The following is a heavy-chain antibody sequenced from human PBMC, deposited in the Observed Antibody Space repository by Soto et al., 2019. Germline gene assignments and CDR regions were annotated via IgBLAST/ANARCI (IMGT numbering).Heavy chain of an antibody. D-gene: IGHD5-12*01. CDR1: GFTFSSYG. V-gene: IGHV3-33*01. J-gene: IGHJ4*02. Sequence: QVQLVESGGGVVQPGRSLRLSCAASGFTFSSYGMHWVRQAPGKGLEWLAVIWYDGSNKYYADSVKGRFTISRDNSENTLYLQMNSLRAEDTAVYYCARGGGYSGYDLDYWGQGTLVTVSS. CDR3: ARGGGYSGYDLDY. CDR2: IWYDGSNK.